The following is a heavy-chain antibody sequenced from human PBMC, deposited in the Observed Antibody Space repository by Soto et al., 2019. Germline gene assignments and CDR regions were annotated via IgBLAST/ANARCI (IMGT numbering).Heavy chain of an antibody. D-gene: IGHD3-10*01. V-gene: IGHV6-1*01. J-gene: IGHJ6*02. Sequence: PSQTLSLTCAISGDSVSSNSAAWNWIRQSPSRGLEWLGRTYYRSKWYNDYAVSVKSRITINPDTSKNQFSLQLNSVTPEDTAVYYCAREEGTTMVRGVIVYYGMDVWGQGTTVTVSS. CDR3: AREEGTTMVRGVIVYYGMDV. CDR2: TYYRSKWYN. CDR1: GDSVSSNSAA.